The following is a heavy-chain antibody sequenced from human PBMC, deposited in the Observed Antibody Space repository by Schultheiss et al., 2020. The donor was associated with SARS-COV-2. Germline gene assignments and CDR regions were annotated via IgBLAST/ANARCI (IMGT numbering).Heavy chain of an antibody. D-gene: IGHD6-6*01. CDR2: ISGSGGST. Sequence: GGSLRLSCAASGFTFSSYAMSWVRQAPGKGLEWVSAISGSGGSTYYADSVKGRFTISRDNSKNTLYLQMNSLRAEDTAVYYCARTDIAARHRDFDYWGQGTLVTVSS. CDR1: GFTFSSYA. V-gene: IGHV3-23*01. CDR3: ARTDIAARHRDFDY. J-gene: IGHJ4*02.